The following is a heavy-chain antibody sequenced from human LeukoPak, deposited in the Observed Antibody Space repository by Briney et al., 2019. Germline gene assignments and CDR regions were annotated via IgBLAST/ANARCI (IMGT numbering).Heavy chain of an antibody. CDR3: ARRRITIFGVVIRAFYYDY. Sequence: PSETLSLTCTVSGGSISSSSYYWGWIRQPPGKGLEWIGSIYYSGSTYYNPSLKNRVTISVDTSKNQFSLKLSSVTAADTAVYYCARRRITIFGVVIRAFYYDYWGQGTLVTVSS. J-gene: IGHJ4*02. CDR2: IYYSGST. V-gene: IGHV4-39*01. D-gene: IGHD3-3*01. CDR1: GGSISSSSYY.